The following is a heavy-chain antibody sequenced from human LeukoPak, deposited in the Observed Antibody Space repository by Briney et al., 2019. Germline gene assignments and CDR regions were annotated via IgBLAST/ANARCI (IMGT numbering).Heavy chain of an antibody. D-gene: IGHD2-8*02. CDR2: LFTTGTTDHSPAL. J-gene: IGHJ2*01. CDR3: ARVGSTDWYFDL. CDR1: GGSLKNSF. Sequence: PSETLSLTCAVSGGSLKNSFWNWVRQPAGKRLEWIGRLFTTGTTDHSPALNYNPSLRSRVSMSVDVSKNQFSLTLTSVTAADTAVYYCARVGSTDWYFDLWGRGSLVTVSS. V-gene: IGHV4-4*07.